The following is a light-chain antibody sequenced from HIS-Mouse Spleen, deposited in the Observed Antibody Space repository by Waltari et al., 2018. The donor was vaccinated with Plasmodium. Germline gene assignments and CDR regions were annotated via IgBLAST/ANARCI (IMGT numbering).Light chain of an antibody. J-gene: IGKJ5*01. Sequence: EIVLTQSPGTLSLSPGERATLSCRASQSVSSSYLAWYQQKPGQAPRRLILGASSRATGSPDRFSGSGSGTDFTLTISRLEPEDFAVYYCQQYGSSPITFGQGTRLEIK. CDR1: QSVSSSY. CDR3: QQYGSSPIT. CDR2: GAS. V-gene: IGKV3-20*01.